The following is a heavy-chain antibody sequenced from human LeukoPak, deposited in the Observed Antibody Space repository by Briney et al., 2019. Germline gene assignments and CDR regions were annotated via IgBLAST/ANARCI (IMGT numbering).Heavy chain of an antibody. CDR1: GYSFTIYW. CDR2: IYPGDSDT. CDR3: ARRLEVSGTMDY. D-gene: IGHD6-13*01. J-gene: IGHJ4*02. V-gene: IGHV5-51*01. Sequence: GESLKISCKGSGYSFTIYWIGWVRQMPGKGLEWMGIIYPGDSDTRYSPSFQGQVTISADKSISSAYLQWSRLKASDTATYYCARRLEVSGTMDYWGQGTLVTVSS.